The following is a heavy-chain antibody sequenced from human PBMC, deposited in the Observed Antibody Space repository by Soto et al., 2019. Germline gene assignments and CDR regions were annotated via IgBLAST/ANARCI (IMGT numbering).Heavy chain of an antibody. V-gene: IGHV1-2*04. CDR1: GYTFTGYY. J-gene: IGHJ4*02. D-gene: IGHD3-22*01. Sequence: ASVKVSCKASGYTFTGYYMHWVRQAPGQGLEWMGWINPNSGGTNYAQKFQGWVTMTRDTSISTAYMELSRLRSDDTAVYYCARAISSGYYPSFDYWGQGTLVTVSS. CDR3: ARAISSGYYPSFDY. CDR2: INPNSGGT.